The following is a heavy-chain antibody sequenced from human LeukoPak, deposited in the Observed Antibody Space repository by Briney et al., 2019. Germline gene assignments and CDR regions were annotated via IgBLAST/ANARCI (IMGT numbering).Heavy chain of an antibody. CDR1: GGSIISNY. V-gene: IGHV4-59*01. CDR2: IYFSGST. D-gene: IGHD5-24*01. Sequence: PSETLSLTCTVSGGSIISNYWGWIRQPPGKGLEWIGYIYFSGSTAYNPSLKSRVTISVDTSKNLFSLKLSSVTAADTALYYCAKRMTTRMTFDIWGQGTMVTVSS. J-gene: IGHJ3*02. CDR3: AKRMTTRMTFDI.